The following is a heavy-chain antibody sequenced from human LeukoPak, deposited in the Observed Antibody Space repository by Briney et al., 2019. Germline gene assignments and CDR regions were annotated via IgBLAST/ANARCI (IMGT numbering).Heavy chain of an antibody. CDR1: GFTFDDYG. D-gene: IGHD2-15*01. CDR2: INWNGGST. V-gene: IGHV3-20*04. CDR3: AKEDCSGGRCYSLDY. Sequence: GGSLRLSCAASGFTFDDYGMTWVRQTPGKGLEWVSTINWNGGSTAYADSVKGRFTISRDNAKNSLYLQMNSLRAEDAAVYYCAKEDCSGGRCYSLDYWGQGTLVTVSS. J-gene: IGHJ4*02.